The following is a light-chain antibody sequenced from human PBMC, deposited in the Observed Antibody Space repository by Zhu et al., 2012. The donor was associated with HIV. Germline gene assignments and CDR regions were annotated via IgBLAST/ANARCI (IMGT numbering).Light chain of an antibody. J-gene: IGKJ1*01. CDR2: GAS. Sequence: EIVLTQSPGTLSLSPGEGATLSCRASQSVSSTFLAWYQQKPGQAPRLLIYGASRRATGIPDRSSGSGSGTEFTLIISRLEPEDFAVYYCQQYGSSPETFGQGTRVEIK. CDR1: QSVSSTF. V-gene: IGKV3-20*01. CDR3: QQYGSSPET.